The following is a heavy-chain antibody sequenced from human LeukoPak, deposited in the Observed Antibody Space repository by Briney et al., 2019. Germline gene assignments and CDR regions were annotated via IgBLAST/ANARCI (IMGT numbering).Heavy chain of an antibody. CDR3: ARRTGHYYYYGMDV. CDR2: ISSSTTI. D-gene: IGHD1-1*01. CDR1: GFTFSIYS. J-gene: IGHJ6*02. Sequence: GGALRLSCAASGFTFSIYSMNWVRQAPGEGLEWVSYISSSTTIYYADFVTGRFTISRDNAKNSLYLQMNSLRAEDTAVYYCARRTGHYYYYGMDVWGQGTTVTVSS. V-gene: IGHV3-48*01.